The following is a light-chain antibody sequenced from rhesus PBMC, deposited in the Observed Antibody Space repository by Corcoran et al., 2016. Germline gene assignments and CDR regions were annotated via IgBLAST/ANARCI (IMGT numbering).Light chain of an antibody. Sequence: QTALTQPRSVSGSPGQSVTISCTGTSSDIGGYNYVSWYQQHPGTAHKLMIYEFSKRPSGVSDRFSGSKSGNTASLTISGLQAEDEADYYCSSYAGSNSFIFGAGTRLTVL. CDR1: SSDIGGYNY. J-gene: IGLJ1*01. CDR3: SSYAGSNSFI. CDR2: EFS. V-gene: IGLV2-32*02.